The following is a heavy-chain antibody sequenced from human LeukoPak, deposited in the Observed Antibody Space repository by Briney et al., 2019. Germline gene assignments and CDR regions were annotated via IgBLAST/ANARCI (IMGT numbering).Heavy chain of an antibody. Sequence: PGGTLRLSCAASGFTFSSYGMSWVRQAPGKGLEWVSAISGSGGSTYYADSGKGGFTISRDNSKNTLYLQMNSLTADDTAVYYCAKDRPSPWLAAYYYYYYMDVWGKGTTVTVSS. CDR1: GFTFSSYG. CDR2: ISGSGGST. D-gene: IGHD6-19*01. J-gene: IGHJ6*03. CDR3: AKDRPSPWLAAYYYYYYMDV. V-gene: IGHV3-23*01.